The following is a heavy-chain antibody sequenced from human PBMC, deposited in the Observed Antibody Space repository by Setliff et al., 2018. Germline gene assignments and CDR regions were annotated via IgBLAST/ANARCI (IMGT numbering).Heavy chain of an antibody. CDR2: MYYGGST. CDR3: ARHGGPAGDAFDI. Sequence: SETLSLTCSVSDGSISSDDYYWAWTRQPPGKGLEWIGSMYYGGSTSYHSPFRSRVTISVDTSKRQFSLRLPSVTAADTAVYFCARHGGPAGDAFDIWGQGTMVTVSS. CDR1: DGSISSDDYY. D-gene: IGHD3-16*01. J-gene: IGHJ3*02. V-gene: IGHV4-39*01.